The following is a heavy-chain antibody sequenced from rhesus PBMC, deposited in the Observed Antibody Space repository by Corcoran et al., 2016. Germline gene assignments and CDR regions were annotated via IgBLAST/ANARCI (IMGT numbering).Heavy chain of an antibody. CDR1: GYTFTSYY. CDR3: TRDRPWYSSRVFDY. D-gene: IGHD6-19*01. CDR2: RNTSNGNT. V-gene: IGHV1S9*01. Sequence: QVQLVQSGAEVKKPGASVKLSCKASGYTFTSYYINWVRQAPGKVLKWIGGRNTSNGNTRYAQKFQDRVTMTRDTSTSTAYMELSSLRSEDTAVYYCTRDRPWYSSRVFDYWGQGVLVTVSS. J-gene: IGHJ4*01.